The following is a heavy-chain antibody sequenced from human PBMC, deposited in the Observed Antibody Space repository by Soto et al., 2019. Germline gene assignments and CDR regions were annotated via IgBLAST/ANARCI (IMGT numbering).Heavy chain of an antibody. CDR2: ISYDGSNK. D-gene: IGHD3-10*01. CDR1: GFTFSSYA. Sequence: GGSLRLSCAASGFTFSSYAMHWVRQAPGKGLEWVAVISYDGSNKYYADSVKGRFTISRDNSKNTLYLQMNSLRAEDTAVYYCARAGEFDYWGQGTLVTVFS. CDR3: ARAGEFDY. V-gene: IGHV3-30-3*01. J-gene: IGHJ4*02.